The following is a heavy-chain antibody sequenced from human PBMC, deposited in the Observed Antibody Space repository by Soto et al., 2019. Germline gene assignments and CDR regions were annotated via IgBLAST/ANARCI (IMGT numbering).Heavy chain of an antibody. Sequence: SVKVSCKASGGTFSSYTISWVRQAPGQGLEWMGRIIPILGIANYAQKFQGRVTITADKSTSTAYMELSSLRSEDTAVYYCARGGLDTAMVMVNNWFDPWGQGTLVTVSS. V-gene: IGHV1-69*02. CDR3: ARGGLDTAMVMVNNWFDP. J-gene: IGHJ5*02. CDR2: IIPILGIA. D-gene: IGHD5-18*01. CDR1: GGTFSSYT.